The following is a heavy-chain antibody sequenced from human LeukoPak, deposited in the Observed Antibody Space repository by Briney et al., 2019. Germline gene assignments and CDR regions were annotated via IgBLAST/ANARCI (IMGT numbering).Heavy chain of an antibody. Sequence: GGSLRLSCVASGFTFSSYALSWVRQAPGKGLEWVSGISAGGGNTYYADSVKGRFTISGDNSKNTLYLQMNSLRVEDTAVYYCAKSRMYSSSWYDYWGQGTLVTVSS. CDR1: GFTFSSYA. CDR2: ISAGGGNT. CDR3: AKSRMYSSSWYDY. D-gene: IGHD6-13*01. V-gene: IGHV3-23*01. J-gene: IGHJ4*02.